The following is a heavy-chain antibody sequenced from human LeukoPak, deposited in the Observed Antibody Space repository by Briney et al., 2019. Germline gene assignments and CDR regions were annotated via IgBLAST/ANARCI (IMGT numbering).Heavy chain of an antibody. CDR2: ISGSGGST. V-gene: IGHV3-23*01. D-gene: IGHD3-10*01. CDR3: AKDLHGSGSYYNNYFDY. J-gene: IGHJ4*02. CDR1: GFTFSSYA. Sequence: GGSLRLSCAASGFTFSSYAMSWVRQAPGKGLEWVSAISGSGGSTYYADSVKDRFTISRDNSKNTLYLQMNSLRAEDTAVYYCAKDLHGSGSYYNNYFDYWGQGTLVTVSS.